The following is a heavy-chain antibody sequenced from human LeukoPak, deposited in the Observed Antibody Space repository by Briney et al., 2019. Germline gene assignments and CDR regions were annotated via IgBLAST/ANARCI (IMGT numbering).Heavy chain of an antibody. CDR3: ARRAGWKSYYYYYMDV. CDR1: GFTFSSYA. CDR2: ISYDGSNK. V-gene: IGHV3-30*04. J-gene: IGHJ6*03. Sequence: QPGGSLRLSCAASGFTFSSYAMHWVRQAPGKGLEWVAVISYDGSNKYYADSVKGRFTISRDNSKNTLYLQMNSLRAEDTAVYYCARRAGWKSYYYYYMDVWGKGTTVTVSS. D-gene: IGHD1-1*01.